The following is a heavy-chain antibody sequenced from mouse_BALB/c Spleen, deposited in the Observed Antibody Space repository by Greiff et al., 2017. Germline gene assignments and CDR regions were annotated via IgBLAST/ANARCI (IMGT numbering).Heavy chain of an antibody. D-gene: IGHD1-1*01. V-gene: IGHV5-17*02. Sequence: EVKLVESGGGLVQPGGSRKLSCAASGFTFSSFGMHWVRQAPEKGLEWVAYISSGSSTIYYADTVKGRFTISRDNPKNTLFLQMTSLRSEDTAMYYCARSCSPYWYFDVWGAGTTVTVSS. J-gene: IGHJ1*01. CDR1: GFTFSSFG. CDR3: ARSCSPYWYFDV. CDR2: ISSGSSTI.